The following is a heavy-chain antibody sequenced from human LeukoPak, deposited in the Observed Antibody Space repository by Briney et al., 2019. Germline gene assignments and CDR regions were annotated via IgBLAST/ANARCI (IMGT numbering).Heavy chain of an antibody. CDR2: INHSGST. J-gene: IGHJ3*02. V-gene: IGHV4-34*01. D-gene: IGHD6-13*01. Sequence: SETLSLTCAVYGGSFSGYYWSWIRQPPGKELEWIGEINHSGSTNYNPSLKSRVTISVDTSKNQFSLKLSSVTAADTAVYYCARGPLGIAAAGAFDIWGQGTMVTVSS. CDR1: GGSFSGYY. CDR3: ARGPLGIAAAGAFDI.